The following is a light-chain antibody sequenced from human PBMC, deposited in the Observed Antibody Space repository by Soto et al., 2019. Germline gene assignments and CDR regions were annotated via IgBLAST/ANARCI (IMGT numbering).Light chain of an antibody. CDR2: AAS. CDR1: QAISNY. Sequence: DIQMTQSPSSQSASVGDRVTITCRASQAISNYLAWYQQRPGKVPKLLIYAASTLQSGVPSRFSGSGSETDFTLTISSLQPEDVATYYCQKYNSAPWTFGQGTKVEIK. V-gene: IGKV1-27*01. J-gene: IGKJ1*01. CDR3: QKYNSAPWT.